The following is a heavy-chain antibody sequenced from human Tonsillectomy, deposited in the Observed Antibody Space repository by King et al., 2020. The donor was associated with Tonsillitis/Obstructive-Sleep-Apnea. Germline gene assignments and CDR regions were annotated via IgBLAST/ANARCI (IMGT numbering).Heavy chain of an antibody. D-gene: IGHD2-21*01. Sequence: VQLVESGGGLVQPGRSLRLSCSASGFTFGDYVMSWVRQAPGKGLEWVGFVRTKAYGGTTEYAASVKGRFIISRDDSRNIGYLQMNSLKTEDTAVYYCTTNSHIVLVPPLDAIDIWGQGTMVTVSS. V-gene: IGHV3-49*04. CDR1: GFTFGDYV. J-gene: IGHJ3*02. CDR3: TTNSHIVLVPPLDAIDI. CDR2: VRTKAYGGTT.